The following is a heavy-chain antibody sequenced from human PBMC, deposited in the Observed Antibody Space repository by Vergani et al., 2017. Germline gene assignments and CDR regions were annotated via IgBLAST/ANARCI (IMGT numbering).Heavy chain of an antibody. J-gene: IGHJ4*02. CDR2: ISGSGGST. CDR1: GFTFSSYA. CDR3: AIVSHTAMAEGPLDY. Sequence: EVQLLESGGGLVQPGGSLRLSCAASGFTFSSYAMSWVRQAPGKGLEWVSAISGSGGSTYYADSVKGRFTISRDNSKNSLYLQMNSLRAEDTAVYYCAIVSHTAMAEGPLDYWGQGTLVTVSS. D-gene: IGHD5-18*01. V-gene: IGHV3-23*01.